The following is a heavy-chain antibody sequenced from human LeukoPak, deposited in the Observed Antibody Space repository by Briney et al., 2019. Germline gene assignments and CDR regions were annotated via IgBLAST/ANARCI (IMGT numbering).Heavy chain of an antibody. CDR1: GFTFSSYG. V-gene: IGHV3-33*01. J-gene: IGHJ2*01. Sequence: GGSLRLSCAASGFTFSSYGMHWVRQAPGKGLEWVAVIWYNGSNKYYADSVKGRFTISRDNSKNTLYLQMNSLRAEDTAVYYCARDYLDWYFDLWGRGTLVTVSS. CDR2: IWYNGSNK. CDR3: ARDYLDWYFDL.